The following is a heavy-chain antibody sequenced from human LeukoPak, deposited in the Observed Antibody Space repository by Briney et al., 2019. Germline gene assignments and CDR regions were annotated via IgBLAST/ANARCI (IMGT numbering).Heavy chain of an antibody. J-gene: IGHJ2*01. D-gene: IGHD3-22*01. CDR2: LYTNGTV. V-gene: IGHV4-4*07. Sequence: SETLSLTCSVSGASITRYYWTWIRQPVGKGLAWFGRLYTNGTVNYNPSLRSRVTMSRDTSKNQFSLKLTSVTAADTAVYYCARLLGSSGYAGDWYFDLWGPGALVTVSS. CDR1: GASITRYY. CDR3: ARLLGSSGYAGDWYFDL.